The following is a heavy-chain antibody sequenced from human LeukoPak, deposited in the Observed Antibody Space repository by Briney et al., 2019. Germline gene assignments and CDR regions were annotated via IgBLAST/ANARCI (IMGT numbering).Heavy chain of an antibody. D-gene: IGHD3-10*01. J-gene: IGHJ4*02. V-gene: IGHV4-31*03. CDR2: IYYSGST. CDR1: GGSISSGGYY. CDR3: ARGYGSGSYPFDY. Sequence: SQTLSLTCTVSGGSISSGGYYWSWIRQHPGKGLEWIGYIYYSGSTSYNPSLKSRVTISVDTSKIQFSLKLSSVTAADTAVYYCARGYGSGSYPFDYWGQGTLVTVSS.